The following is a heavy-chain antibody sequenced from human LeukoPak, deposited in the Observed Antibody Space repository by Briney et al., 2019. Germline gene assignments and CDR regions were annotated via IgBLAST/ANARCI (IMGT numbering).Heavy chain of an antibody. CDR1: GFSFSNHA. Sequence: GGSLRLSCAASGFSFSNHAMSWVRQAPRKGLEWVSVISGSDGSTYYADSVKGRLTISRDDSKNTLYLQVNSLRAEDTAVYYCEKVNWGSGRFFDYWGQGALVTVSS. V-gene: IGHV3-23*01. CDR2: ISGSDGST. J-gene: IGHJ4*02. CDR3: EKVNWGSGRFFDY. D-gene: IGHD7-27*01.